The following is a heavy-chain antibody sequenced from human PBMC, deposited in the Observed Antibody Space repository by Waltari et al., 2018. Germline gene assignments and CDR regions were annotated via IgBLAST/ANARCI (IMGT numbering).Heavy chain of an antibody. CDR3: TRAGELWFGEPYVDY. CDR2: IRSKAYGGTT. Sequence: EVHLVESGGGLVQPGRSLRLSCTASGFTFGDYAMSWVRQAQGKGLEWVGFIRSKAYGGTTEYAASVKGRFTISRDDSKSIAYLQMNSLKTEDTAVYYCTRAGELWFGEPYVDYWGQGTLVTVSS. V-gene: IGHV3-49*04. D-gene: IGHD3-10*01. J-gene: IGHJ4*02. CDR1: GFTFGDYA.